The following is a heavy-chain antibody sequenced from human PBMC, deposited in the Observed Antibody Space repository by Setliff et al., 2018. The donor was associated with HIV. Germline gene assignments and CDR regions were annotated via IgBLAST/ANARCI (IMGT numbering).Heavy chain of an antibody. D-gene: IGHD3-10*01. Sequence: ASVKVSCKASGYTFTNYYIHWVRQAPGQGLEWMGLINPSGGRTSYAQKFQGRVTMTRDTSTSTTYLELDRLTYDDTAIYYCARGGYYTSGTWFDPWGQGTLVTVSS. CDR2: INPSGGRT. V-gene: IGHV1-46*01. CDR3: ARGGYYTSGTWFDP. CDR1: GYTFTNYY. J-gene: IGHJ5*02.